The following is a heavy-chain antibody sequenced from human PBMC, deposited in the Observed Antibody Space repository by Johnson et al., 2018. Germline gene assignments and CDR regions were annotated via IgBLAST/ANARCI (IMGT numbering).Heavy chain of an antibody. V-gene: IGHV4-34*01. CDR3: ARPRYSSSSGAMDV. CDR1: GGSFSGYY. J-gene: IGHJ6*03. CDR2: INHSGST. Sequence: QVQLQQWGAGLLKPSETLSLTCAVYGGSFSGYYWSWIRQPPGKGLEWIGEINHSGSTNYNQSLKSRVTISVDTSKNQFSLKLSSVTAADTAVYYCARPRYSSSSGAMDVWGKGTTVTVSS. D-gene: IGHD6-6*01.